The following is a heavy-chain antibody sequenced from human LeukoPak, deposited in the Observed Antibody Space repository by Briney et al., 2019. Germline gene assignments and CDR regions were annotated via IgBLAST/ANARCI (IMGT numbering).Heavy chain of an antibody. CDR3: ARYYCIGSSCYRTNWLDP. D-gene: IGHD2-15*01. J-gene: IGHJ5*02. CDR2: IYYNGDT. CDR1: GGSISAYY. V-gene: IGHV4-59*01. Sequence: SETLCLTCTVSGGSISAYYWSWIRQPPGKGLEWIGYIYYNGDTNYNASLRGRVTISLDTAKNQLSLNLKSVTAADTAVYYCARYYCIGSSCYRTNWLDPWGQGTLVAVSS.